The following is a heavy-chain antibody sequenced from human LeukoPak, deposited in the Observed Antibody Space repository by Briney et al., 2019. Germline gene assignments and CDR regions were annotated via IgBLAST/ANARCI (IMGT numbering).Heavy chain of an antibody. CDR2: ISYDGSNK. D-gene: IGHD1-1*01. CDR1: GFMFSNYG. J-gene: IGHJ4*02. V-gene: IGHV3-30*03. Sequence: GGSLRLSCAASGFMFSNYGMQWVRQAPGKGLEWVAVISYDGSNKYYADSVKGRSTISRDNSKNTLYLQMNSLRAEDTAVYYCTTGETGTGPTRWSNFGYWGQGTLVTVSS. CDR3: TTGETGTGPTRWSNFGY.